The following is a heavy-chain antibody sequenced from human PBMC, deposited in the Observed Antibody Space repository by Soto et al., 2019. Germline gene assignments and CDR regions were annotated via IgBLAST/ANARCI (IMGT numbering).Heavy chain of an antibody. CDR2: ISSSSSYI. V-gene: IGHV3-21*01. J-gene: IGHJ3*02. Sequence: GGSLRLSCAASGFTFSSYSMNWVRQAPGKGLEWVSSISSSSSYIYYADSVKGRFTISRDNAKNSLYLQMNSLRAEDTAVYYCARDGPAYYVFWSANVKGDDAFDIWGQGTMVTVSS. D-gene: IGHD3-3*01. CDR1: GFTFSSYS. CDR3: ARDGPAYYVFWSANVKGDDAFDI.